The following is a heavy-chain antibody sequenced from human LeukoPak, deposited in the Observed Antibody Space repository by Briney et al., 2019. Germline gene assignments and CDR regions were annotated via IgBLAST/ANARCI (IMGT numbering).Heavy chain of an antibody. D-gene: IGHD6-6*01. CDR3: ARDGGGSSWSIDY. V-gene: IGHV3-21*01. CDR2: ISSSSSYI. J-gene: IGHJ4*02. Sequence: PGGSLRLSCAASGFTFSSYSMNWVRQAPGKGLEWVSSISSSSSYIYYADSVKGRFTISRDNAKNSLYLQMNSLRAEDTAVYYCARDGGGSSWSIDYWGQGTLVTVPS. CDR1: GFTFSSYS.